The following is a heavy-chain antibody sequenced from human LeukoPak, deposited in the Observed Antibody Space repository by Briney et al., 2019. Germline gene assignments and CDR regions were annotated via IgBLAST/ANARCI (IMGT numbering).Heavy chain of an antibody. J-gene: IGHJ4*02. CDR1: GGSFSGYY. CDR2: INHSGST. Sequence: SETLSLTCAVYGGSFSGYYWSWIRQPPGKGLEWIGEINHSGSTNYNPSLQSRVTISVDTSKNQFSLKLSSATAADTAVDYCARAELGNRHFDYWGQGTLVTVSS. D-gene: IGHD7-27*01. V-gene: IGHV4-34*01. CDR3: ARAELGNRHFDY.